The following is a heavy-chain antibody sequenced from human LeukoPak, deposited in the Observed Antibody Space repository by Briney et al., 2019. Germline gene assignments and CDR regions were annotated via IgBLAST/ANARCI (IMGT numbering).Heavy chain of an antibody. CDR2: ISYDGSNK. V-gene: IGHV3-30*07. Sequence: GRSLRLSCAASGFTFSSYAVHWVRQAPGKGLEWVAVISYDGSNKYYADSVKGRFTISRDNSKNTLYLQMNSLRAEDTAVYYCAKDPGRIIAAEPRGDYWGQGTLVTVSS. J-gene: IGHJ4*02. CDR3: AKDPGRIIAAEPRGDY. CDR1: GFTFSSYA. D-gene: IGHD6-13*01.